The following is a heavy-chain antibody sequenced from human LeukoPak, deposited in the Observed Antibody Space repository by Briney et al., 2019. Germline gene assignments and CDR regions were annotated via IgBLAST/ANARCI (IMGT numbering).Heavy chain of an antibody. J-gene: IGHJ4*02. V-gene: IGHV4-61*02. D-gene: IGHD6-19*01. CDR2: ISSSGST. CDR3: ARDRGSSGWFDY. CDR1: GGSISSDVYY. Sequence: SQTLSLTCTVSGGSISSDVYYWSWIRQPAAKGLEWIGRISSSGSTNCNPSLKSRVTISVDTSKNQFSLKLSSVTAADTAVYYCARDRGSSGWFDYWGQGTLVTVSS.